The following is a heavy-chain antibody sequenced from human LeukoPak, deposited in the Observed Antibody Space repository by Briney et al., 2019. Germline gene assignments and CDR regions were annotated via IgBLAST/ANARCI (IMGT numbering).Heavy chain of an antibody. CDR1: GYTFTGYY. CDR3: ARGDSSGYYFLDY. Sequence: GASVKVSCKASGYTFTGYYMHWVRQAPGQGLEWMGWINPNSGGTNYAQKFQGRVTMTRDTSISTAYMELSRLRSDDTAVYYCARGDSSGYYFLDYWGQGTLVTVSS. D-gene: IGHD3-22*01. V-gene: IGHV1-2*02. J-gene: IGHJ4*02. CDR2: INPNSGGT.